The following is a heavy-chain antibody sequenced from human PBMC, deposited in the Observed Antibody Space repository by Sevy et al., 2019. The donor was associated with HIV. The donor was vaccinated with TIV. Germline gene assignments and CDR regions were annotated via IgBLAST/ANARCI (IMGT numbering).Heavy chain of an antibody. CDR2: MNPNSGNT. CDR3: ARGPSGGKQWREPLKI. D-gene: IGHD6-19*01. Sequence: ASVKVSCKASGYTFTSYDINWVRQATGQGLEWMVWMNPNSGNTGYAQKFQGRVTMTRNTSISSAYMELSSLRSEDTAVYCCARGPSGGKQWREPLKIWGQGTLVTVSS. J-gene: IGHJ4*02. CDR1: GYTFTSYD. V-gene: IGHV1-8*01.